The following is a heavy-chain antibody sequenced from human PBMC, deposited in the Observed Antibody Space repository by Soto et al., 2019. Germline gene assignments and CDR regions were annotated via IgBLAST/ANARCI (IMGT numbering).Heavy chain of an antibody. CDR2: VTSAGSTK. CDR3: AKDLGYSYGGFFDY. D-gene: IGHD5-18*01. V-gene: IGHV3-30*18. J-gene: IGHJ4*02. CDR1: GFIFSNYG. Sequence: QVQLVESGGGVVQPERSLRLSCAASGFIFSNYGMHWVRQAPGKRLEWVAVVTSAGSTKYYADSVKGRFTISRDNSKNTVFLQMNSLRAEDTAVYYCAKDLGYSYGGFFDYWGQGTLVTVSS.